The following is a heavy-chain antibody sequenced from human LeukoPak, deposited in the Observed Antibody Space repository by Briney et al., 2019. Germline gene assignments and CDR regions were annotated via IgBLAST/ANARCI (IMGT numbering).Heavy chain of an antibody. Sequence: SETLSLTCTVSGGSISSYYWSWIRQPAGKGLEWIGRIYTSGSTNYNPSLNSQVTMSVATSKNQYSLKLSSVTAADTAVYYCARDGTIGDYSNDLWFGPWGQGTLVTVSS. V-gene: IGHV4-4*07. D-gene: IGHD4-11*01. CDR2: IYTSGST. CDR1: GGSISSYY. J-gene: IGHJ5*02. CDR3: ARDGTIGDYSNDLWFGP.